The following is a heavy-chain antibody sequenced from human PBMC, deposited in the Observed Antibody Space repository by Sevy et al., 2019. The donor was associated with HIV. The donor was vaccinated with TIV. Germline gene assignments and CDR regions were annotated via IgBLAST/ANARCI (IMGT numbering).Heavy chain of an antibody. Sequence: GESLKISCTASEFTFSSHAVSWVRQAPGKGLEWVSAISGNGENTHDADSVRGRFPISRDSFKNTLYLQMNSLRAEDTALYYCARDGRGISAFDIWGQGTMVPVSS. CDR2: ISGNGENT. V-gene: IGHV3-23*01. J-gene: IGHJ3*02. D-gene: IGHD3-3*02. CDR1: EFTFSSHA. CDR3: ARDGRGISAFDI.